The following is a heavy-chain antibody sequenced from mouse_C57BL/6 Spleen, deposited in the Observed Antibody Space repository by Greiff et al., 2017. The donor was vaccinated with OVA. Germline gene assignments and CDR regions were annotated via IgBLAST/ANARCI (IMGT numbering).Heavy chain of an antibody. V-gene: IGHV1-50*01. CDR2: IDPSDSYT. CDR1: GYTFTSYW. CDR3: ARHDYDGFAY. D-gene: IGHD2-4*01. Sequence: VKLQQPGAELVKPGASVKLSCKASGYTFTSYWMQWVKQRPGQGLEWIGEIDPSDSYTNYNQKFKGKATLTVDTSSSTAYMQLSSLTSEDSAVYYCARHDYDGFAYWGQGTLVTVSA. J-gene: IGHJ3*01.